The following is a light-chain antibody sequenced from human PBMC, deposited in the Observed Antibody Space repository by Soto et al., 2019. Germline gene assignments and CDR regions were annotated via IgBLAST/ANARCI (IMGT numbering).Light chain of an antibody. Sequence: AIQMTQSPSSLSASVGDRVTITCRASQGISNDLAWYQQKPGKAPKLLIYAASSLHSGVPPRFSGSGSGTDFTLTISSLQPEDFAAYFCLQDYNFPYTFGQGTKLEIK. CDR3: LQDYNFPYT. V-gene: IGKV1-6*01. CDR2: AAS. CDR1: QGISND. J-gene: IGKJ2*01.